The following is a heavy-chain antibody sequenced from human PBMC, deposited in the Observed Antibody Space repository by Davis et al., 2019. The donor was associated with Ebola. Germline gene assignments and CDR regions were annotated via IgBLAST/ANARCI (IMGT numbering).Heavy chain of an antibody. CDR2: IIPIFGTA. CDR1: GGTFSSYA. J-gene: IGHJ6*02. CDR3: ARGTAAASYGMDV. Sequence: SVKVSCKASGGTFSSYAISWVRQAPGQGLEWMGGIIPIFGTANYAQKFQGRVTMTRNTSISTAYMELSSLRSEDTAVYYCARGTAAASYGMDVWGQGTTVTVSS. D-gene: IGHD6-13*01. V-gene: IGHV1-69*05.